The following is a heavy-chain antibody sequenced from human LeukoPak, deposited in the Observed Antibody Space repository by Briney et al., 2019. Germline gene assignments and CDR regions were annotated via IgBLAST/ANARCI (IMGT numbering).Heavy chain of an antibody. Sequence: SETLSLTCTVSGGSISSSSYYWGWIRQPPGKGLEWIGSIYYSGSTYYNPSLKSRVTISVDTSKNQFSLKLSSVTAADTAVYYCARRGLYSGSNFDYWGQGTLVTVSS. CDR1: GGSISSSSYY. CDR3: ARRGLYSGSNFDY. V-gene: IGHV4-39*01. CDR2: IYYSGST. D-gene: IGHD1-26*01. J-gene: IGHJ4*02.